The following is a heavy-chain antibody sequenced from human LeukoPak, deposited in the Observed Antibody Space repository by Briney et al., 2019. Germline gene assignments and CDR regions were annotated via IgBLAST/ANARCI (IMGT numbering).Heavy chain of an antibody. Sequence: SETLSLTCTVSGGSISSYYWSWIRQPAGKGLEWIGRIYTSGSTNYNPSLKSRVTMSVDTSKNQFSLKLSSVTAADTAVYYCAREHPLAYYYYYMDVWGKGTTVTVSS. CDR3: AREHPLAYYYYYMDV. CDR2: IYTSGST. V-gene: IGHV4-4*07. J-gene: IGHJ6*03. CDR1: GGSISSYY.